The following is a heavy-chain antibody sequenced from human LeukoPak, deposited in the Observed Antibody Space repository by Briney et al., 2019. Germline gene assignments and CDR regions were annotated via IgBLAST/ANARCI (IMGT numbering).Heavy chain of an antibody. D-gene: IGHD6-6*01. J-gene: IGHJ6*03. CDR1: GFTFSSYG. CDR2: IRYDGSNK. V-gene: IGHV3-30*02. CDR3: ARARLDSSSSEYYYYMDV. Sequence: GGSLRLSCAASGFTFSSYGMHWVRQAPGKGLEWVAFIRYDGSNKYYADSVKGRFTISRDNSKNTLYLQMNSLRAEDTAVYYCARARLDSSSSEYYYYMDVWGKGTTVTVSS.